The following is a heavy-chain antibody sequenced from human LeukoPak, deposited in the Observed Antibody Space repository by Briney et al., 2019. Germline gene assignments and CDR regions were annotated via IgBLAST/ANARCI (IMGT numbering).Heavy chain of an antibody. CDR2: IYYSGST. CDR1: GGSISSSSYY. D-gene: IGHD3-22*01. V-gene: IGHV4-39*07. CDR3: ARGRSYDSSGYLPFFDY. Sequence: PSETLSLTCTVSGGSISSSSYYWGWIRQPPGKGLEWIGSIYYSGSTYYNPSLKSRVTISVDTSKNQFSLKLSSVTAADTAVYYCARGRSYDSSGYLPFFDYWGQGALVTVSS. J-gene: IGHJ4*02.